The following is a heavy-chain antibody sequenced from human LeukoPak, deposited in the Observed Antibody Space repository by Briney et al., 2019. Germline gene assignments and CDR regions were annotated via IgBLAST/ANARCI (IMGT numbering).Heavy chain of an antibody. Sequence: GGSLRLSCAASGFTFSSYWMSWVRQAPGKGLEWVSAISGSGGRTFYADSVKGRFTISRDNSKNTLYLQMISLRAEDTAVYYCAKGYYYDSRGYYLAPFDYWGQGTLVTVSS. J-gene: IGHJ4*02. CDR1: GFTFSSYW. CDR3: AKGYYYDSRGYYLAPFDY. V-gene: IGHV3-23*01. D-gene: IGHD3-22*01. CDR2: ISGSGGRT.